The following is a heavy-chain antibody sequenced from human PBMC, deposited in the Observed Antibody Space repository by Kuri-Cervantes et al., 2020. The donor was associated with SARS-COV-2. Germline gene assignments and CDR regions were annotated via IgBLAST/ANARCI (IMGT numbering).Heavy chain of an antibody. D-gene: IGHD4-11*01. CDR2: IYYSGST. J-gene: IGHJ4*02. Sequence: LRLSCTVSGGSISSGDYYWSWIRQPPGKGLEWIGYIYYSGSTYYNPSLKSRVTISVDTSKNQFSLKLSSVTAADTAVYYCAKMGPITYSNLYYFDYWGQGTLVTVSS. CDR1: GGSISSGDYY. V-gene: IGHV4-30-4*08. CDR3: AKMGPITYSNLYYFDY.